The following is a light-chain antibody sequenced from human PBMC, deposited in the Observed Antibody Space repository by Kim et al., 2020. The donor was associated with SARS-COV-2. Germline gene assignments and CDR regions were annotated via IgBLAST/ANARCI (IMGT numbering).Light chain of an antibody. V-gene: IGLV2-8*01. J-gene: IGLJ3*02. CDR2: EVS. CDR1: SSDVGGYNY. Sequence: PGQSVTISCTGTSSDVGGYNYVSWYQQHPGKATKLMIYEVSKRPSGVPDRFSGSKSGNTASLTVSGLQAEDEADYYCSSYAGSNKVFGGGTQLTVL. CDR3: SSYAGSNKV.